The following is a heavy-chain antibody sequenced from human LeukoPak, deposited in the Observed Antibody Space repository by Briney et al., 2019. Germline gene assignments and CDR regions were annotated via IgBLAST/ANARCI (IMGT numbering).Heavy chain of an antibody. CDR1: GYSINIGYY. Sequence: SETLSLTCTVSGYSINIGYYWVWIRQPPGKGLEWVGSISHSGSTYYNPSLKSRVSILVDTSKNQFSLKVNSVTAADTAVYYCARGIRYTSGLSDYWGQGTLVTVSS. V-gene: IGHV4-38-2*02. CDR2: ISHSGST. D-gene: IGHD6-19*01. J-gene: IGHJ4*02. CDR3: ARGIRYTSGLSDY.